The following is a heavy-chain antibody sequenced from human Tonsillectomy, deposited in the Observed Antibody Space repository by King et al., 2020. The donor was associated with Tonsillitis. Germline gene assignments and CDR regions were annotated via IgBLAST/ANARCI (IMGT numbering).Heavy chain of an antibody. Sequence: QLVQSGGGLVKPGGSLRLSCATSGFTFSDYDMNWVRQAPGKGLEWVSSISSTGAYIYYANSVKGRFTISRDSAENSLYLQMNSLRADDTAVYYCAKAEGADYYDNGRGAFDIWGRGTMVTVSS. D-gene: IGHD3-22*01. CDR3: AKAEGADYYDNGRGAFDI. V-gene: IGHV3-21*01. CDR1: GFTFSDYD. CDR2: ISSTGAYI. J-gene: IGHJ3*02.